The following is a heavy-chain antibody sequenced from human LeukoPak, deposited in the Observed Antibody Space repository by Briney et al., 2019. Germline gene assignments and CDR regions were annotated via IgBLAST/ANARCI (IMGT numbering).Heavy chain of an antibody. Sequence: ASVKVSCKASGYTFSGYYMHWVRQAPGQGLEWMAWINPNSGDTNYAQKFQGRVTLTRDTSISTAYMELNSLISDDTAVYYCARDLTSSGSPGDYWGQGTLITVSS. V-gene: IGHV1-2*02. CDR2: INPNSGDT. CDR1: GYTFSGYY. CDR3: ARDLTSSGSPGDY. D-gene: IGHD3-22*01. J-gene: IGHJ4*02.